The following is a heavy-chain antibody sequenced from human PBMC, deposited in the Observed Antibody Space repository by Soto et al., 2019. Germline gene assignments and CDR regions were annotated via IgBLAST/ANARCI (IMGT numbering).Heavy chain of an antibody. CDR3: AAARGVDDFWSGYCGMDV. CDR1: GITFSRSG. V-gene: IGHV1-58*01. Sequence: SVKVSCKDSGITFSRSGVQWVRQARGQRLEWIGWIVVGSGNTNYAKKFQERVTITRDMSTSTAYMELSSLRSDDTADYYCAAARGVDDFWSGYCGMDVWGQGTTVTVSS. D-gene: IGHD3-3*01. CDR2: IVVGSGNT. J-gene: IGHJ6*02.